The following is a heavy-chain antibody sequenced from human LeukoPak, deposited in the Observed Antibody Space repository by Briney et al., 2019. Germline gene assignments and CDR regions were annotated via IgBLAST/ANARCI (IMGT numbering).Heavy chain of an antibody. J-gene: IGHJ5*02. CDR1: GGSISSYY. Sequence: SETLSLTCTVSGGSISSYYWSWIRQPAGKGLEWIGRIYTSGSTNYNPSLKSRVTMSVDTSKDQFSLKLSSVTAADTAVYYCARSPGGQWLGWFDPWGQGTLVTVSS. V-gene: IGHV4-4*07. CDR2: IYTSGST. CDR3: ARSPGGQWLGWFDP. D-gene: IGHD6-19*01.